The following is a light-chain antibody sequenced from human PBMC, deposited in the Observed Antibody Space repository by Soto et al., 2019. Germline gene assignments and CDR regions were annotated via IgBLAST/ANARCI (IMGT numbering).Light chain of an antibody. Sequence: QSVLTQPASVSGSPGQSITISCTGSSSDVGGYDYVSWYQHHPGKAPKLIIYEVDNWSSGVSDRFSGSKSGNTASLTISGLQAEDEADYYCSSYAGSDKFYVFGTGTKVTVL. CDR3: SSYAGSDKFYV. CDR2: EVD. J-gene: IGLJ1*01. CDR1: SSDVGGYDY. V-gene: IGLV2-14*01.